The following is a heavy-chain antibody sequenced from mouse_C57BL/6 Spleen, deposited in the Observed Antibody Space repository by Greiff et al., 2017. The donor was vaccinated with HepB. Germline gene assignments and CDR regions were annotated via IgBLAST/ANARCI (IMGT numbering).Heavy chain of an antibody. D-gene: IGHD2-5*01. J-gene: IGHJ3*01. CDR1: GYTFTSYW. Sequence: QVQLKQPGAELVKPGASVKLSCKASGYTFTSYWMQWVKQRPGQGLEWIGEIDPSDSYTNYNQKFKGKATLTVDTSSSPAYMQLSSLTSEDSAVYYCARGSYYSNRAWFAYWGQGTLVTVSA. V-gene: IGHV1-50*01. CDR3: ARGSYYSNRAWFAY. CDR2: IDPSDSYT.